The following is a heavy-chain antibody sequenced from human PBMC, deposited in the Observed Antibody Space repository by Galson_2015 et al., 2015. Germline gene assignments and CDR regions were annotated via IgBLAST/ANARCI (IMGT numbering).Heavy chain of an antibody. CDR1: GFTFSSYA. V-gene: IGHV3-33*08. Sequence: SLRLSCAASGFTFSSYAMHWVRQAPGKGLEWVAVIWYDGSNKYYADSVKGRFTISRDNSKNTLYLQMNSLRAEDTAVYCCARGGGLGPYDYGGNPPDYWGQGTLVTVSS. CDR3: ARGGGLGPYDYGGNPPDY. CDR2: IWYDGSNK. J-gene: IGHJ4*02. D-gene: IGHD4-23*01.